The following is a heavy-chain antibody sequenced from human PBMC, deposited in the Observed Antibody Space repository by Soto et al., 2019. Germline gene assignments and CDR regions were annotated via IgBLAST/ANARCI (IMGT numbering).Heavy chain of an antibody. J-gene: IGHJ6*02. V-gene: IGHV4-59*01. D-gene: IGHD2-15*01. CDR2: IYYSGST. Sequence: SETLSLTCTVSCGSISSYYWSWIRQPPGKGLEWIGYIYYSGSTNYNPSLKSRVTISVDTSKNQFSLKLSSVTAADTAVYYCARERCSGGSCEYYYGMDVWGQGTTVTVSS. CDR1: CGSISSYY. CDR3: ARERCSGGSCEYYYGMDV.